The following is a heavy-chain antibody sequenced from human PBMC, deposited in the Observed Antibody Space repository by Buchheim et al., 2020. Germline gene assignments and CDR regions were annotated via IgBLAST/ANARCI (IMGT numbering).Heavy chain of an antibody. Sequence: EVRLVESGGGLVKPGGSLRLSCAASGFTFRSYGMDWVRQAPGKGLEWISSISSTSPSIYYADSVKGRLIIHRDNAQNSLVPQMNSLRAEDTALYYCAKTRVDYGDSVSFDIWGQGT. CDR3: AKTRVDYGDSVSFDI. CDR1: GFTFRSYG. D-gene: IGHD4-17*01. CDR2: ISSTSPSI. J-gene: IGHJ3*02. V-gene: IGHV3-21*01.